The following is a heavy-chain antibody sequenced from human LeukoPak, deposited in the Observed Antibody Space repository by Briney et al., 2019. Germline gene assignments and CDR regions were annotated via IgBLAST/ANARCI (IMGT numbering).Heavy chain of an antibody. V-gene: IGHV7-4-1*02. D-gene: IGHD2-2*01. CDR3: ARDRVVVPAAMRKRRAWFDP. CDR2: INTNTGNP. CDR1: GYTFTSYA. J-gene: IGHJ5*02. Sequence: ASAKVSCKASGYTFTSYAMNWVRQAPGQGLEWMGWINTNTGNPTYAQGFTGRFVFSLDTSVSTAYLQISSLKAEDTAVYYCARDRVVVPAAMRKRRAWFDPWGQGTLVTVSS.